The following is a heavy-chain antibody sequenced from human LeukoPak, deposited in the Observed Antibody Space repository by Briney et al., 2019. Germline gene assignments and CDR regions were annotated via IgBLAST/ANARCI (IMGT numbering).Heavy chain of an antibody. Sequence: SETLSLTCTVSGGSVISRSYYWGWIRQPPGKGLEWIGNIYYSGSTYYNPSLKSRVTISVDTSKNQFSLKLSSLTAADTAVYYCARHRWGSDYVPLDYWGQGTLVTASS. J-gene: IGHJ4*02. CDR2: IYYSGST. D-gene: IGHD4-17*01. V-gene: IGHV4-39*01. CDR3: ARHRWGSDYVPLDY. CDR1: GGSVISRSYY.